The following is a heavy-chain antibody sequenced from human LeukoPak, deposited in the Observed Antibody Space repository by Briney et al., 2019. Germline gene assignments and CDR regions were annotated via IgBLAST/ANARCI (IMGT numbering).Heavy chain of an antibody. V-gene: IGHV1-46*01. D-gene: IGHD2-21*02. Sequence: ASVKVSCKASGYTFTSYYMHWVRQAPGQGLEWMGIISPSGGSTSYAQKFQDRVTMTRDTSTSTVYMELSSLRSEDTAMYYCARSLLHCGGDCYSFDYWGQGTLVTVSS. CDR1: GYTFTSYY. CDR2: ISPSGGST. CDR3: ARSLLHCGGDCYSFDY. J-gene: IGHJ4*02.